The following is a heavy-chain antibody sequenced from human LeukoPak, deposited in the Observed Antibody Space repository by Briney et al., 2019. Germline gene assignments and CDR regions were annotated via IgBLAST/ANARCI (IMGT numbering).Heavy chain of an antibody. D-gene: IGHD4-17*01. J-gene: IGHJ4*02. CDR3: AKADYGDPNWDY. V-gene: IGHV3-30*18. CDR2: ISYDGSNK. CDR1: GFTFSSYG. Sequence: PGRSLRLSCAASGFTFSSYGMHWVRQAPGKGLEWVAVISYDGSNKYYADSVKGRFTISRDNSKNTLYLQMNSLRAEDTAVYYCAKADYGDPNWDYWGQGTLVTVSS.